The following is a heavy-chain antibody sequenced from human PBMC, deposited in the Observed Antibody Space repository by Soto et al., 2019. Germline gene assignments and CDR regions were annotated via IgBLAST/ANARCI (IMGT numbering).Heavy chain of an antibody. J-gene: IGHJ1*01. D-gene: IGHD1-26*01. CDR1: GDSINTDDYS. CDR2: ISHSEST. Sequence: SETLSLTWAVPGDSINTDDYSWSWSRQPPGKGLKWIGYISHSESTFYNPSLMSRVTLSIDRSKNQFSLNLRSAPAADTAVYYRASTRSNTKHLHIWRRGSLDTVS. V-gene: IGHV4-30-2*01. CDR3: ASTRSNTKHLHI.